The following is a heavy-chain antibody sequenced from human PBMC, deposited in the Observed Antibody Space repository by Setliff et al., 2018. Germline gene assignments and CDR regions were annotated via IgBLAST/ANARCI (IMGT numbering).Heavy chain of an antibody. J-gene: IGHJ5*02. D-gene: IGHD3-22*01. V-gene: IGHV4-34*01. CDR2: INHRGTT. CDR1: GGSFSDYY. CDR3: ARGPRFDYESPTYRRRFDP. Sequence: SETLSLTCAVYGGSFSDYYWNWIRQAPGKGLEWIGEINHRGTTSYTPSLKGRVTISVDTSKNLFSLKLSSVTAADTAVYFCARGPRFDYESPTYRRRFDPWGQGTAVTVSS.